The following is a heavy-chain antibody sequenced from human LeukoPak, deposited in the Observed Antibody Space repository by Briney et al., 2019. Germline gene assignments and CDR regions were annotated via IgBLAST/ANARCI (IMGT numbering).Heavy chain of an antibody. V-gene: IGHV3-48*01. CDR2: ISSSSSTI. D-gene: IGHD2-15*01. Sequence: PGGSLRLSCAASGFTFSSYSMNWVRQAPGKGLEWVSYISSSSSTIYYADSVKGRFTISRGNAKNSLYLQMNSLRVEDTAVYYCARVYCSGGSCSTGDYFDYWGQGTLVTVSS. CDR1: GFTFSSYS. J-gene: IGHJ4*02. CDR3: ARVYCSGGSCSTGDYFDY.